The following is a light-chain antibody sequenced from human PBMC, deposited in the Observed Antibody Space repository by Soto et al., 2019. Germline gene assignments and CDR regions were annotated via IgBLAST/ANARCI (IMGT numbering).Light chain of an antibody. CDR3: QEYDNSPLT. V-gene: IGKV3-20*01. CDR1: PSVSSSF. Sequence: EIVLTQSPGTLSLSPGERATLSCRASPSVSSSFLAWYQQKPGQAPRLLIYGASSRATGIPDRFSGSGSGTDFTLTISRLEPEDFAVDYCQEYDNSPLTFGGGTKVEIK. CDR2: GAS. J-gene: IGKJ4*01.